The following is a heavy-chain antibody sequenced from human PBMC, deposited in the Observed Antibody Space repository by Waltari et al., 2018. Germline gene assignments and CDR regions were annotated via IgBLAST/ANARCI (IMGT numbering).Heavy chain of an antibody. CDR1: GGSFSGYY. J-gene: IGHJ4*02. V-gene: IGHV4-34*01. CDR3: ARVERQLPLGCPDY. D-gene: IGHD1-1*01. Sequence: QVQLQQWGAGLLKPSETLSLTCAVYGGSFSGYYWSWIRQPPGKGLEWIGEINHSGSTNYNPSLKSRVTISVDTSKNQFSLKLSSVTAADTAVYYCARVERQLPLGCPDYWGQGTLVTVSS. CDR2: INHSGST.